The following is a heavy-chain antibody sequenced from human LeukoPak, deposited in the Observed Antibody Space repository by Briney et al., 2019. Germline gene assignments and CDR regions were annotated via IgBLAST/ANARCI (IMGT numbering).Heavy chain of an antibody. CDR2: ISADDGST. J-gene: IGHJ3*01. CDR3: AKSPSLQAFDV. CDR1: GFTFSNYG. V-gene: IGHV3-23*01. Sequence: PGGSLRLSCVVSGFTFSNYGMSWVRQAPWKGLQCVATISADDGSTYYPDSVKGRFTISRDNSKNTLYLQMNSLRAEDTALYYCAKSPSLQAFDVWGQGTTVSVSS.